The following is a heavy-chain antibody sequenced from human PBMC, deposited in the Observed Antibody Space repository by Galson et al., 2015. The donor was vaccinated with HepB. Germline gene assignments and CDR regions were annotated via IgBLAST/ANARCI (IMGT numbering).Heavy chain of an antibody. V-gene: IGHV2-5*02. CDR1: GFSLSTSGVG. CDR2: IYWDDDK. J-gene: IGHJ4*02. CDR3: AYMGNLGYYFDY. D-gene: IGHD1-1*01. Sequence: PALVKPTQTLTLTCTFSGFSLSTSGVGVGWIRQPPGKALEWLALIYWDDDKGYSPSLKSRLTITMDTSKNHVVLTMTNMDPVDTATYYCAYMGNLGYYFDYWGQGTLVTVSS.